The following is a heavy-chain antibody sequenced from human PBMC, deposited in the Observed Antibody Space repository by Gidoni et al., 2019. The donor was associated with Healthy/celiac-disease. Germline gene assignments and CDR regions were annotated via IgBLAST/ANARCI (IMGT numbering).Heavy chain of an antibody. D-gene: IGHD6-6*01. Sequence: EVQLVESGGGLVKPGGSLRLSCAASGFTFSSDSMNWVRQAPGKGLEWVSSISSSSSYIYYADSVKGRFTISRDNAKNSLYLQMNSLRAEDTAVYYCARDSPSDSQQYSSRYTLNYYYGMDVWGQGTTVTVSS. J-gene: IGHJ6*02. CDR3: ARDSPSDSQQYSSRYTLNYYYGMDV. CDR1: GFTFSSDS. CDR2: ISSSSSYI. V-gene: IGHV3-21*01.